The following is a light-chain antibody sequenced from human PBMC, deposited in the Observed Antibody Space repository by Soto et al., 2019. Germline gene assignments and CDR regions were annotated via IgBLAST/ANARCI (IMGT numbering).Light chain of an antibody. V-gene: IGLV4-69*01. CDR3: RTLVRGIHVV. CDR2: LNNDGSH. CDR1: SEYSNYD. Sequence: QSVLTQSPSASASLGASVKLTCTLSSEYSNYDIAWHQQQSEKGPRYSMMLNNDGSHRKGYGIPDRFSGSTSWAERYLTVAGLQSLDEGDYYCRTLVRGIHVVFRGGTKVTVL. J-gene: IGLJ2*01.